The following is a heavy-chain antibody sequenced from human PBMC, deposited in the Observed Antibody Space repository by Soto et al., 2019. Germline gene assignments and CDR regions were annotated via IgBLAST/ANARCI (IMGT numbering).Heavy chain of an antibody. CDR3: AHKANYDFWSGMGGYAFDI. V-gene: IGHV1-8*01. CDR2: MNPNSGNT. J-gene: IGHJ3*02. Sequence: GASVKVSCKASGYTFTSYDINWVRQATGQGLEWMGWMNPNSGNTGYAQKFQGRVTMTRNTSISTAYMELSSLRSEDTAVYYCAHKANYDFWSGMGGYAFDIWGQGTMVTVSS. CDR1: GYTFTSYD. D-gene: IGHD3-3*01.